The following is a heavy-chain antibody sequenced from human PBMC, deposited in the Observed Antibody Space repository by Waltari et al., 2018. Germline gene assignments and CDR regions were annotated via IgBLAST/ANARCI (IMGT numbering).Heavy chain of an antibody. D-gene: IGHD6-13*01. J-gene: IGHJ4*02. CDR1: GGTFSSYA. Sequence: QVQLVQSGAEVKKPGSSVKVSCKASGGTFSSYAISWVRQAPGQGLEWMGGSIPSFGTANYEQKFQGRVTITADESTSTAYMELSSLGSEDTAVYYCARDWGQQLAGGYFDYWGQGTLVTVSS. CDR2: SIPSFGTA. CDR3: ARDWGQQLAGGYFDY. V-gene: IGHV1-69*01.